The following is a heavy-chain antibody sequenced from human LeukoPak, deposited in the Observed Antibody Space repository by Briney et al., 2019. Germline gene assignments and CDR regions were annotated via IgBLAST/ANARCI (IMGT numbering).Heavy chain of an antibody. D-gene: IGHD2-2*01. CDR3: ARDPTGSTDIVVVPAASYYYYGMDV. J-gene: IGHJ6*02. V-gene: IGHV1-2*02. CDR2: INPNSGGT. CDR1: GNTFTGYY. Sequence: ASVKVSCKASGNTFTGYYMHWLRQAPGQGLEWMGWINPNSGGTNYAQKFQGRVTMTRDTSISTAYMELSRLRSDDTAVYYCARDPTGSTDIVVVPAASYYYYGMDVWGQGTTVTVSS.